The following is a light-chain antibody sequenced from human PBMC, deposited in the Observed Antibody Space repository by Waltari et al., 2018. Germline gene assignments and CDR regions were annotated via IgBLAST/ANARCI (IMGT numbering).Light chain of an antibody. CDR3: QHYLRLPAT. V-gene: IGKV3-20*01. Sequence: EIVLTQSPGTLSLSPGERVTLSCRASQVVSRALAWYQQKPGQAPRLLLYGAANRATGIPDRFSGSGSGTDFSLTISSLEPEDFAVYYCQHYLRLPATFGQGTKVEIK. CDR2: GAA. J-gene: IGKJ1*01. CDR1: QVVSRA.